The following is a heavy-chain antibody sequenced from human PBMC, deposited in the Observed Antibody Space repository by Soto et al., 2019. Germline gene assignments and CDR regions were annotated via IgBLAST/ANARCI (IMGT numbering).Heavy chain of an antibody. CDR2: INPGNGNT. D-gene: IGHD4-17*01. CDR1: GYTFTRYS. Sequence: AASVKVSCKASGYTFTRYSMHWVRQAPGQRLEWMGWINPGNGNTKYSQKFQGRVTITRDTSASTAYMELSSLRSEDTAVYFCARGPTTTESFYYYYGMDVWGQGTTVTVSS. CDR3: ARGPTTTESFYYYYGMDV. V-gene: IGHV1-3*01. J-gene: IGHJ6*02.